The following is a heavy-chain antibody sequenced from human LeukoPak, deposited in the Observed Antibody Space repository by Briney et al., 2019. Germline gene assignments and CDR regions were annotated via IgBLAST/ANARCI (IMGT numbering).Heavy chain of an antibody. CDR3: ARYQLLLLWYYYGMDV. CDR1: GFTFSSYA. CDR2: ISGSGGST. D-gene: IGHD2-2*01. Sequence: GGALRLSCAASGFTFSSYAMRWVRQAPGKGVEWVSGISGSGGSTYYADSVKGRFTISRDNSKNTLYLQMNSLRAEDTAVYYCARYQLLLLWYYYGMDVWGKGTTVTVSS. V-gene: IGHV3-23*01. J-gene: IGHJ6*04.